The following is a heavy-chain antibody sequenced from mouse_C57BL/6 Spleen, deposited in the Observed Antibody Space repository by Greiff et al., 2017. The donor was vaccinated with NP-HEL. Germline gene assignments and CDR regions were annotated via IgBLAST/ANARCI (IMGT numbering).Heavy chain of an antibody. V-gene: IGHV2-2*01. J-gene: IGHJ4*01. D-gene: IGHD2-3*01. CDR3: ARGWLLRYAMDY. CDR2: IWSGGST. Sequence: QVQLQQSGPGLVQPSQSLSITCTVSGFSLTSYGVHWVRQSPGKGLEWLGVIWSGGSTDYNAAFITRLSISKDNSKCQVFFKMNSLQADDTAIYYCARGWLLRYAMDYWGQGTSVTVSS. CDR1: GFSLTSYG.